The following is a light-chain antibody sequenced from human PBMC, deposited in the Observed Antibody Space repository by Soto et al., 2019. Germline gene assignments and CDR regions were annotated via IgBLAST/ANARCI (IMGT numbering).Light chain of an antibody. J-gene: IGKJ1*01. V-gene: IGKV3-15*01. CDR2: GAS. CDR1: QSVIRN. CDR3: QQYHYWPRL. Sequence: EIVMTQSPDTLSVSPGERATLSCRASQSVIRNLAWFQQKPGQAPKLLIYGASTRVTGVPARFSGSGSGTEFILTISSLQSEDVGFYYCQQYHYWPRLFGQGTKVDIK.